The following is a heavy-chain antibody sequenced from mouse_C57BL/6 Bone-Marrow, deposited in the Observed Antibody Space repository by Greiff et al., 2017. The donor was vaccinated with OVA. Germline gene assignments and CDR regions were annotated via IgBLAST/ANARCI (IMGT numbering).Heavy chain of an antibody. V-gene: IGHV1-4*01. Sequence: QVQLQQSGADLARPGASVKMSCKASGYTFTSYTMPWVNQRPGQGLEWIGYINPSSGYTKYNQKFKDKATLTADKSSSTAYMQLSSLTSEDSAGDYGGKGGSPPFAYWGQGTLVTVSA. CDR2: INPSSGYT. D-gene: IGHD1-1*01. J-gene: IGHJ3*01. CDR3: GKGGSPPFAY. CDR1: GYTFTSYT.